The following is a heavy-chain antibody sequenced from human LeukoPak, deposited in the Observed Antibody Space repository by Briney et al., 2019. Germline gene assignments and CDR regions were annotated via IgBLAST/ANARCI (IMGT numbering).Heavy chain of an antibody. CDR3: ARGYCSGGNCYYFDY. Sequence: SETLSLTCTVSGGSISSYYWSWIRQPPGKGLEWIGYIYYIGSTNHNPSLKSRVTISVDTSKNQFSLKLSSVTAADTAVYYCARGYCSGGNCYYFDYWGQGTLVTVSS. CDR1: GGSISSYY. CDR2: IYYIGST. J-gene: IGHJ4*02. D-gene: IGHD2-15*01. V-gene: IGHV4-59*01.